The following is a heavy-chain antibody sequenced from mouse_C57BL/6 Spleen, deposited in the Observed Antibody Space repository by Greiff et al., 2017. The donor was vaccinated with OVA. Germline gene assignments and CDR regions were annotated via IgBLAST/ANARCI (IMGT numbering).Heavy chain of an antibody. CDR3: ARLDYGSSYDAMDY. CDR1: GYTFTSYW. J-gene: IGHJ4*01. V-gene: IGHV1-64*01. CDR2: IHPNSGST. Sequence: QVQLQQPGAELVKPGASVKLSCKASGYTFTSYWMHWVKQRPGQGLEWIGMIHPNSGSTNYNEKFKSKATLTVDKSSSTAYMQLSSLTSEDSAVYYCARLDYGSSYDAMDYWGQGTSVTVSS. D-gene: IGHD1-1*01.